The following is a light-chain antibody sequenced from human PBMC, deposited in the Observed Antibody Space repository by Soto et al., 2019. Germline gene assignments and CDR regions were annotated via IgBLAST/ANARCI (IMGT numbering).Light chain of an antibody. CDR2: DAS. CDR3: QHYSTSLLT. Sequence: EIVLTQSPGTLSLSPGERATLSCRASQIISNSYLAWYQQKHGNAPRLLISDASSRATGIPDWFSGSGSGTDFTLTISRLEPEDFAIYYCQHYSTSLLTFGGGTKVEIK. V-gene: IGKV3-20*01. CDR1: QIISNSY. J-gene: IGKJ4*02.